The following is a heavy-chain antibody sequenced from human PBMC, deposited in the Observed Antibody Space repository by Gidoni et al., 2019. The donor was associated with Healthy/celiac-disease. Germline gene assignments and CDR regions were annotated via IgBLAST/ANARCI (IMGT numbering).Heavy chain of an antibody. D-gene: IGHD3-16*01. V-gene: IGHV3-48*01. Sequence: ELQLVESGGGLVQPVGFLSLSCPASGFTFSSYSMNWCRQAPGKGLEWVSYISSSSSTIYYADSVKGRFTISRDNAKNSLHLQMNSLRAEDTAVYYCARLGVRSFDYWGQGTLVTVSS. J-gene: IGHJ4*02. CDR3: ARLGVRSFDY. CDR2: ISSSSSTI. CDR1: GFTFSSYS.